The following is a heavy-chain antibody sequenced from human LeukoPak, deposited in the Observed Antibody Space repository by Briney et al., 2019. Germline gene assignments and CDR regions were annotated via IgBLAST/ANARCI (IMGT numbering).Heavy chain of an antibody. Sequence: PEASVKVSCKASGYTFTSYAMNWVRQAPGQGLEWMGWINTNTGNPTYAQGFTGRFVFSLDTSVSTAYLQISSLKAEDTAVYYCARTIRTMVRGVIMAPAPGYWGQGTLVTVSS. J-gene: IGHJ4*02. V-gene: IGHV7-4-1*02. D-gene: IGHD3-10*01. CDR3: ARTIRTMVRGVIMAPAPGY. CDR2: INTNTGNP. CDR1: GYTFTSYA.